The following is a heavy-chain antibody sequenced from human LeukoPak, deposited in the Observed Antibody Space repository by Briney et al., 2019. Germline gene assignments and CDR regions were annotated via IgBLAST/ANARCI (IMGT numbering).Heavy chain of an antibody. CDR2: INHSGST. CDR1: GGSFSGYY. D-gene: IGHD1-7*01. CDR3: ARGAPWNYNYFDY. V-gene: IGHV4-34*01. Sequence: SETLSLTCAVYGGSFSGYYWSWIRQPPGKGLEWIGEINHSGSTNYNPSLKSRVTISVDTSKKQFSLKLSSVTAADTAVYYCARGAPWNYNYFDYWGQGTLVTVSS. J-gene: IGHJ4*02.